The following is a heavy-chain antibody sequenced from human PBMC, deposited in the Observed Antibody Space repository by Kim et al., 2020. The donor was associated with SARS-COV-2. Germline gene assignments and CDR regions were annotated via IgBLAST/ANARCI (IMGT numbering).Heavy chain of an antibody. Sequence: ASVKVSCKASGYTFTSYAMHWLRQAPGQGLEWMGIINPSGGSTSYAQKFQGRVTMTRDTSTSTVYMELSSLRSEDTAVYYCARAPTIIAHYRTDINYYFDYWGQGTLVTVSS. V-gene: IGHV1-46*01. J-gene: IGHJ4*02. CDR2: INPSGGST. D-gene: IGHD4-4*01. CDR1: GYTFTSYA. CDR3: ARAPTIIAHYRTDINYYFDY.